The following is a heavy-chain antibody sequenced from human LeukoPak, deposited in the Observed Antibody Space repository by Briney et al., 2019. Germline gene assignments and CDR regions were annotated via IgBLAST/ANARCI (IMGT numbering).Heavy chain of an antibody. D-gene: IGHD1-26*01. CDR3: ARTRYSGSHY. Sequence: GGSLRLSCAASGFTFSSYSMNWVRQAPGKGLEWVANINQYGSEKFYLDSVKGRFTISRDNAKNSLFLQMNSLRAEDTAVYYCARTRYSGSHYWGQGTLVTVSS. J-gene: IGHJ4*02. CDR1: GFTFSSYS. CDR2: INQYGSEK. V-gene: IGHV3-7*01.